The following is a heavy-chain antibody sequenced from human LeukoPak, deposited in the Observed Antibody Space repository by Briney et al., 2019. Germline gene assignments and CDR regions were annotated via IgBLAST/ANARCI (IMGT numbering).Heavy chain of an antibody. V-gene: IGHV4-39*01. CDR2: IYYSGST. CDR3: ARHYGP. CDR1: GGSISTTY. D-gene: IGHD3-10*01. J-gene: IGHJ4*02. Sequence: PSETLSLTCSVSGGSISTTYWSWIRQPPGKGLEWIGSIYYSGSTYYNPSLKSRVTISVDTSKNQFSLKLNSVTATDTAVYYCARHYGPWGQGTLVTVSS.